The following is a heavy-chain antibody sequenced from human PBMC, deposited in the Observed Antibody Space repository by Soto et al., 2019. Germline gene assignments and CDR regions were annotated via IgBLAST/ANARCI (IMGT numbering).Heavy chain of an antibody. CDR2: INAGNGNT. CDR1: VYTFTSYA. CDR3: ARSIVVVTALDY. D-gene: IGHD2-21*02. V-gene: IGHV1-3*01. J-gene: IGHJ4*02. Sequence: ASVKVSCKASVYTFTSYAMHWVRQAPGQRLEWLGWINAGNGNTKYSQKFQGRVTITRDTSASTAYMELSSLRSEDTAVYYCARSIVVVTALDYWGQGTLVTVSS.